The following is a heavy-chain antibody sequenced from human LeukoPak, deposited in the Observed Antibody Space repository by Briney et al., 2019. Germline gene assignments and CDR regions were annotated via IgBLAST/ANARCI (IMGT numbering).Heavy chain of an antibody. Sequence: PGGSLRLSCAASGFTFSSYAMSWVRQAPGKGLEWVSAISGSGGSTYYADSVKGRFTISRDNSKNTLYLQMNSLRAEDTAVYYCAKDSQPVLRFLEWVWGYFQHWGQGTLVTVSS. V-gene: IGHV3-23*01. CDR2: ISGSGGST. CDR3: AKDSQPVLRFLEWVWGYFQH. CDR1: GFTFSSYA. J-gene: IGHJ1*01. D-gene: IGHD3-3*01.